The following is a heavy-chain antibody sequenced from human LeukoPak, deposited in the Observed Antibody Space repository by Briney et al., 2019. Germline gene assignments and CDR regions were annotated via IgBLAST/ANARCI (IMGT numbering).Heavy chain of an antibody. CDR1: GFTFDDYT. CDR2: ISGDGGST. CDR3: AKDIDGDYGLYYFDY. V-gene: IGHV3-43*02. Sequence: GSLRLSCAASGFTFDDYTMHWVRQAPGKGLEWVSLISGDGGSTYYADSVKGRFTISRDNSKNSLYLQMNSLRTEDTALYYCAKDIDGDYGLYYFDYWGQGTLVTVSS. D-gene: IGHD4-17*01. J-gene: IGHJ4*02.